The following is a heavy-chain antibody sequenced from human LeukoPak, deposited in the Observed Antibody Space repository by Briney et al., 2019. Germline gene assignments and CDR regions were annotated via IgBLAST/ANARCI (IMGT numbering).Heavy chain of an antibody. CDR1: GFTFSSYS. D-gene: IGHD2-2*01. Sequence: GGSLRLSCAASGFTFSSYSMDWVRQAPGKGLEWVSSISSSSSYIYYADSVKGRFTISRDNAKNSLYLQMNSLRAEDTAVYYCARDASVTDLNWFDPWGQGTLVTVSS. CDR2: ISSSSSYI. CDR3: ARDASVTDLNWFDP. V-gene: IGHV3-21*01. J-gene: IGHJ5*02.